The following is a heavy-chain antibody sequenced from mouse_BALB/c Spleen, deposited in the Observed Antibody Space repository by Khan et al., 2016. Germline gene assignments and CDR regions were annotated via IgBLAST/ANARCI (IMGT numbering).Heavy chain of an antibody. CDR2: IRLKSNNYAT. D-gene: IGHD2-13*01. CDR3: TRFGDLLYAMDF. CDR1: GFTFSSYW. J-gene: IGHJ4*01. Sequence: EVKLEESGGGLVQPGGSMKLSCVASGFTFSSYWMNWVRQSPEKGLDWVAEIRLKSNNYATHYAESVKGRFTISRDDSKSSVYLQMNNLRAEDNGIYDCTRFGDLLYAMDFWGQGTSVTVSS. V-gene: IGHV6-6*02.